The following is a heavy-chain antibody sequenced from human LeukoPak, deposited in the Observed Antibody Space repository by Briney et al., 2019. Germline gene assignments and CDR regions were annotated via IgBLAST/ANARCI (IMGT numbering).Heavy chain of an antibody. CDR3: ARRASNYSGMDV. J-gene: IGHJ6*02. Sequence: ETESLTCTVSGGSISSYYWSWIRQPPGKGLEWIGHIFYSGSTTTYNPSLKSRVTISVDTPKNQFSLKLSSVSAADTAVYYCARRASNYSGMDVWGQETTVTVAS. CDR2: IFYSGSTT. CDR1: GGSISSYY. V-gene: IGHV4-59*08.